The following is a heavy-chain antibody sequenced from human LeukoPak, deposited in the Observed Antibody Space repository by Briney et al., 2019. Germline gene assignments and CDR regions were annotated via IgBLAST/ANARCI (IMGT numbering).Heavy chain of an antibody. J-gene: IGHJ4*02. D-gene: IGHD4-23*01. CDR3: ARCLDYGGNSWTLFDS. V-gene: IGHV4-59*05. CDR1: GGSISSYY. CDR2: IYFSGST. Sequence: NPSETLSLTCSVSGGSISSYYWTWIRQPPGKGLEWIGSIYFSGSTYYNPSLKSRVTISVDTSKNQFSLKLSSVTAADTAVYYCARCLDYGGNSWTLFDSWGQGTLVTVSS.